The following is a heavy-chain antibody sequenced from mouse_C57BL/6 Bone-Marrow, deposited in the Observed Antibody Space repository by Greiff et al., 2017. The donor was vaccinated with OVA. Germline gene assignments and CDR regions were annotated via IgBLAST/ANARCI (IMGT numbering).Heavy chain of an antibody. V-gene: IGHV1-39*01. CDR3: ASPIYEGYYGWFAY. J-gene: IGHJ3*01. CDR1: GYSFTDYN. D-gene: IGHD2-3*01. CDR2: INPNYGTT. Sequence: EVQLHQSGPELVKPGASVKISCKASGYSFTDYNMNWVKQSNGKSLEWIGVINPNYGTTSYNQKFKGKATLTVDQSSSTAYMQLNSLTSEDSAVYYCASPIYEGYYGWFAYWGQGTLVTVSA.